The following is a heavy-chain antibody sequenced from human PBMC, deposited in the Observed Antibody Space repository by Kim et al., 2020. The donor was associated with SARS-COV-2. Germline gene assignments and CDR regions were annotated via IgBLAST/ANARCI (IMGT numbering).Heavy chain of an antibody. CDR1: GFTFNSYA. CDR3: AKGGGSYYDAFDI. D-gene: IGHD1-26*01. J-gene: IGHJ3*02. V-gene: IGHV3-23*01. Sequence: GGSLRLSCAASGFTFNSYAMTWVRQAPGKGLEWVSRISGSGGSTYYADSVKGRFTISRDNSKNTLYLQMNSLRAEDTAVYYCAKGGGSYYDAFDIWGQGTMVTVSS. CDR2: ISGSGGST.